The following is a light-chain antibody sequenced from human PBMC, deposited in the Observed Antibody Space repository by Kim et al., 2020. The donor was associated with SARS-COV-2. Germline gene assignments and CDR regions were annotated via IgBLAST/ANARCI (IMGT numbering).Light chain of an antibody. CDR2: GAS. J-gene: IGKJ4*01. CDR1: QTISSN. CDR3: QQYNNWPLT. V-gene: IGKV3-15*01. Sequence: VSPGEGATLSCRASQTISSNLAWYQQKPGQAPRLLIYGASTRATGVPARFSGSGSGTELTLTISSLQSEDFAVYYCQQYNNWPLTFGGGTKVDIK.